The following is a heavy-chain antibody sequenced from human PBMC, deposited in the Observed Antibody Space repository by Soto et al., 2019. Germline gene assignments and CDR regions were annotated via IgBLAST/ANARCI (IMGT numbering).Heavy chain of an antibody. D-gene: IGHD2-15*01. Sequence: EVHLVESGGGLGQPGGSLRLSCAASGFTFSSYWMSWVRQAPGKGLEWVANIKQDGSEKYYVHSVKGRFTISRDNPRTSRYLQLNSRRAEDRAVYYCAIDLISATGFDYWGQGTLVTVSS. V-gene: IGHV3-7*05. CDR2: IKQDGSEK. CDR3: AIDLISATGFDY. CDR1: GFTFSSYW. J-gene: IGHJ4*02.